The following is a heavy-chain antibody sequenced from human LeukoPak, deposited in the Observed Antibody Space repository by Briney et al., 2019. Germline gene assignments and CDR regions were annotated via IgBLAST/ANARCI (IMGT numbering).Heavy chain of an antibody. Sequence: GASVKVSCKASGYTFSGYYMHWVRQAPGQGHEWMGWISPKSGGTNYAQNFQGRVTMTRDTSISTAYMELSRLTSDDTAVYYCARGRDKTTSPAIDYWGQGTLVTVSS. D-gene: IGHD2-2*01. V-gene: IGHV1-2*02. J-gene: IGHJ4*02. CDR1: GYTFSGYY. CDR3: ARGRDKTTSPAIDY. CDR2: ISPKSGGT.